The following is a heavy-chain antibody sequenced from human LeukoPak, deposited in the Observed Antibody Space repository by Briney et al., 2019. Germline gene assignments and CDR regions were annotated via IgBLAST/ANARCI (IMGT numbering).Heavy chain of an antibody. Sequence: GGSLRLSCAASGFIFNTYAMAWVRQAPGKGLEWVSVIGRSGGDIQYGDSVKGRFTISRDNSKNTLYLQMDSLRAEDTAVYYCAKALYDYPLRIAAAGTDYWGQGTLVTVSS. J-gene: IGHJ4*02. CDR2: IGRSGGDI. CDR1: GFIFNTYA. V-gene: IGHV3-23*01. CDR3: AKALYDYPLRIAAAGTDY. D-gene: IGHD6-13*01.